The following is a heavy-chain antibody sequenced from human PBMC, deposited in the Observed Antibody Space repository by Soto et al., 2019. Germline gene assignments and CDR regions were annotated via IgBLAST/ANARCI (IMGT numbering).Heavy chain of an antibody. CDR1: GGTFSSYA. Sequence: SVKVSCKASGGTFSSYAISWVRQAPGQGLEWMGGVIPIFGTANYAQKFQGRVTITADKSTSTAYMELSSLRSEDTAVYYCARDGYSSGWTPFDYWGQGTLVTVSS. CDR3: ARDGYSSGWTPFDY. CDR2: VIPIFGTA. V-gene: IGHV1-69*06. J-gene: IGHJ4*02. D-gene: IGHD6-19*01.